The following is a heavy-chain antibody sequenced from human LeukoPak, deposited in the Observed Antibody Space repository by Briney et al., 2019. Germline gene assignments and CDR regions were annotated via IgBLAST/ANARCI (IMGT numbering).Heavy chain of an antibody. CDR2: IIPIFGTA. D-gene: IGHD4-11*01. CDR1: GGTFSSYA. Sequence: SVKVSCKASGGTFSSYAISWVRQAPGQGLEWMGGIIPIFGTANYAQKFQGRVTMTTDTSTSTAYMELRSLRSDDTAVYYCAREIYSNFPYYFDYWGQGTLVTVSS. V-gene: IGHV1-69*05. CDR3: AREIYSNFPYYFDY. J-gene: IGHJ4*02.